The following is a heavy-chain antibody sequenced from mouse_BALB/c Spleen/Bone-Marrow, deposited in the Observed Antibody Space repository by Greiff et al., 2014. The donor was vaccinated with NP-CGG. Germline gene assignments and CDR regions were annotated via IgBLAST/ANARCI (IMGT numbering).Heavy chain of an antibody. V-gene: IGHV1-37*01. D-gene: IGHD1-1*02. CDR1: GFSFTDYF. CDR2: IHPYNGDT. CDR3: GRYGYDAMDF. Sequence: EVQLQQSGPELVKPGASVKLSCRASGFSFTDYFMNWVKQSHGKSLEWIGRIHPYNGDTFYNQKFKVKATLTVDKSSNTARMELLSLTSEDSAVYYCGRYGYDAMDFWGQGTSVTVSS. J-gene: IGHJ4*01.